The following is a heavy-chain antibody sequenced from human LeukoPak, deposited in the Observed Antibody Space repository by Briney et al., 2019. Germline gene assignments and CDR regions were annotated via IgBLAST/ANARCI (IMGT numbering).Heavy chain of an antibody. CDR1: GGSISSGGYY. Sequence: SETLSLTCTVSGGSISSGGYYWSWIRQHPGKGLEWIGYIYYSGSTYYNPSLKSRVTISVDTSKNQFSLKLSSVTAGDTAVYYCARGLGGGSGYLDYWGQGTLVTVSS. D-gene: IGHD2-15*01. CDR3: ARGLGGGSGYLDY. CDR2: IYYSGST. J-gene: IGHJ4*02. V-gene: IGHV4-31*03.